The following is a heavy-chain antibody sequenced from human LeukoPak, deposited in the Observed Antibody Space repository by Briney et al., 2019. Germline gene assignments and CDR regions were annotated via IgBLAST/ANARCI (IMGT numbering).Heavy chain of an antibody. CDR3: ARWIDYYDSSGFFDY. J-gene: IGHJ4*02. D-gene: IGHD3-22*01. CDR1: GYTFTGYY. CDR2: INPNSGGT. V-gene: IGHV1-2*02. Sequence: ASVKVSCKASGYTFTGYYMHWVRQAPGQGLEWMGWINPNSGGTNYAQKFQGRVTMTRDTSISTAYMELSRLRSDDTAVYYCARWIDYYDSSGFFDYWGQGTLVTVSS.